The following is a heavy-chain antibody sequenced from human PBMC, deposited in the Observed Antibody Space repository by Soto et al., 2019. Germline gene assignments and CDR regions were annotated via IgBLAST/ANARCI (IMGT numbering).Heavy chain of an antibody. CDR2: ISSSGSTI. CDR1: GFTFSSYE. D-gene: IGHD7-27*01. J-gene: IGHJ3*02. CDR3: ARETGDTLEDDAFDI. Sequence: GGSLRLSCAASGFTFSSYEMNWVRQAPGKGLEWVSYISSSGSTIYYADSVKGRFTISRDNAKNSLYLQMNSLRAEDTAVYNCARETGDTLEDDAFDIWGQGTMVTVSS. V-gene: IGHV3-48*03.